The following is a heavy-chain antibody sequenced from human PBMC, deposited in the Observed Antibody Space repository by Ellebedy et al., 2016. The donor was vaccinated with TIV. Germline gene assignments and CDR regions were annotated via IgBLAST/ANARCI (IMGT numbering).Heavy chain of an antibody. J-gene: IGHJ4*02. Sequence: GESLKISCAASGFTFSNAWMSWVRQAPGKGLEWVGRIKSKTDGGTTDYAAPVKGRFTISSDDSKNTLYLQMNSLKTEDTAVYYCTTELVTYNILTGNRGGGFDYWGQGTLVTVSS. CDR1: GFTFSNAW. V-gene: IGHV3-15*01. CDR3: TTELVTYNILTGNRGGGFDY. CDR2: IKSKTDGGTT. D-gene: IGHD3-9*01.